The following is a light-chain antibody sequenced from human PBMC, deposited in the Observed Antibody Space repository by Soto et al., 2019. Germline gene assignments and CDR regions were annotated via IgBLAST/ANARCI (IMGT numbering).Light chain of an antibody. V-gene: IGLV4-69*01. CDR2: LNSDGSH. CDR3: QTGGTGLLV. CDR1: SGHSSSA. J-gene: IGLJ3*02. Sequence: QLVLTQSPSASASLGASVKLTCTLSSGHSSSAIAWHQQQPQKGPRYLMKLNSDGSHSKGDGIPDRFSGSSSGAERYLTISILQSEDEADYYCQTGGTGLLVFGGGTKLTVL.